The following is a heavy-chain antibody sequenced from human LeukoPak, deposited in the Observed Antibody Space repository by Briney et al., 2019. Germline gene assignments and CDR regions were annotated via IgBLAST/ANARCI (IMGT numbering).Heavy chain of an antibody. CDR1: GFTFSSYS. J-gene: IGHJ3*02. V-gene: IGHV3-48*01. CDR3: ARGWTGTTRGDAFDI. D-gene: IGHD1-1*01. Sequence: PGGSLRLSCAASGFTFSSYSMTWVRQAPGKGLEWVSYISSSSSTIYYADSVKGRFTISRDNAKNSLYLQMNSLRAEDTAVYYCARGWTGTTRGDAFDIWGQGTMVTVSS. CDR2: ISSSSSTI.